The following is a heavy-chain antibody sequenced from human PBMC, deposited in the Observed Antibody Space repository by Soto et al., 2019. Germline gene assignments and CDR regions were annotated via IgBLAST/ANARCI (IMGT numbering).Heavy chain of an antibody. Sequence: ASVKVSCKASGYTFTSYGISWVRQAPGQGLEWMGWISAYNGNTNYAQKLQGRVTMTTDTSTSTAYTELRSLRSDDTAVYYCAIFPRDEYFDCIPFDIWGKGRMFTVSS. D-gene: IGHD3-9*01. V-gene: IGHV1-18*01. J-gene: IGHJ3*02. CDR2: ISAYNGNT. CDR1: GYTFTSYG. CDR3: AIFPRDEYFDCIPFDI.